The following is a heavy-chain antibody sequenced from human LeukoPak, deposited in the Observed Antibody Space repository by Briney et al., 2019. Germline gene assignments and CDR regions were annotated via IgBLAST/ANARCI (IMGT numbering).Heavy chain of an antibody. V-gene: IGHV3-30*02. J-gene: IGHJ4*02. Sequence: GGSLRLSCAASGFTFSSYGMHWVRQAPGEGLEWVAFIRYDGTQQSYADSVKGRFTISRDNSKNLLYLHMSTLRVDDTAVYYCVKEGGLMIRRYYFDYWGQGILVTVSS. CDR1: GFTFSSYG. CDR3: VKEGGLMIRRYYFDY. D-gene: IGHD3-16*01. CDR2: IRYDGTQQ.